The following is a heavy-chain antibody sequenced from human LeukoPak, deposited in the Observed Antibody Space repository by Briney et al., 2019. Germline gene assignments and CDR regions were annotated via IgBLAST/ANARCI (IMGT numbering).Heavy chain of an antibody. Sequence: SETLSLTCTVSGGSISSYYWSWIRQPAGKGLEWIGRIYTSGSTNYNPSLKSRVTMSVDASKSQFSLKLSSVTAADTAVYYCARDLPPASSGYYFDAFGIWGQGTMVTVSS. CDR1: GGSISSYY. CDR2: IYTSGST. D-gene: IGHD3-22*01. J-gene: IGHJ3*02. V-gene: IGHV4-4*07. CDR3: ARDLPPASSGYYFDAFGI.